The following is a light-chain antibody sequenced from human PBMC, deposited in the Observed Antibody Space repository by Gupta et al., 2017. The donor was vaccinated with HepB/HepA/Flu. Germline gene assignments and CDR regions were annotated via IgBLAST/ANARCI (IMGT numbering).Light chain of an antibody. CDR3: NSRDSSGNHWV. J-gene: IGLJ3*02. CDR1: SLRSYY. Sequence: SSELTQDPAVFVALGQTVRNTCQGDSLRSYYASWYQQKPGQAPVLVIYGKNNRPSGIPDRFSGSSSGNTASLTITGAQAEDEADYYCNSRDSSGNHWVFGGGTKLTVL. V-gene: IGLV3-19*01. CDR2: GKN.